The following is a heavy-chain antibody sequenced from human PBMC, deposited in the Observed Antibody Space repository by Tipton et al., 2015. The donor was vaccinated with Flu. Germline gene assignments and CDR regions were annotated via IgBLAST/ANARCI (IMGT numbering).Heavy chain of an antibody. D-gene: IGHD6-19*01. CDR3: STHMTVATLGG. CDR2: IKSKAGSEAT. V-gene: IGHV3-15*01. Sequence: SLRLSCEASGFNFISVWMSWVRQAPGKGLEWIGRIKSKAGSEATDYASPVKGRFTISRDDSKNTVYLQLTSLKIEDTAVYYCSTHMTVATLGGWGQGTLVTVSP. J-gene: IGHJ4*02. CDR1: GFNFISVW.